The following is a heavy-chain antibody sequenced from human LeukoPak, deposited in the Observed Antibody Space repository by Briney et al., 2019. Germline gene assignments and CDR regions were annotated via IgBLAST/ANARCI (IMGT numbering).Heavy chain of an antibody. CDR1: GGSISSYY. J-gene: IGHJ4*02. D-gene: IGHD5-18*01. CDR3: ATNTAMAPYYFDY. Sequence: SETLSLTCTVSGGSISSYYWSWIRQPPGKGLEWIGYIYYSGSTNYNPSLKSRVTISVDTSKDQFSLKLSSVTAADTAVYYCATNTAMAPYYFDYWGQGTLVTVSS. CDR2: IYYSGST. V-gene: IGHV4-59*01.